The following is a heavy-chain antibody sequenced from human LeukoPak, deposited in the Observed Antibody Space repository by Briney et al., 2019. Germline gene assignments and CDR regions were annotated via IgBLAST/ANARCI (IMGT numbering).Heavy chain of an antibody. CDR1: GGTFSSYA. CDR2: INPNSGGT. CDR3: ARGAYSSWEGDFDY. J-gene: IGHJ4*02. V-gene: IGHV1-2*04. D-gene: IGHD6-13*01. Sequence: ASVKVSCKASGGTFSSYAISWVRQAPGQGLEWMGWINPNSGGTNYAQKFQGWVTMTRDTSISTAYMELSRLRSDDTAVYYCARGAYSSWEGDFDYWGQGTLVTVSS.